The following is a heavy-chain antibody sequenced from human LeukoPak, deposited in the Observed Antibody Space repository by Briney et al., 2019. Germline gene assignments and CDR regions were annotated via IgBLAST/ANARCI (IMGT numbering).Heavy chain of an antibody. CDR1: GGSISSGGYY. CDR3: ARAGNIVATIGNWFDP. D-gene: IGHD5-12*01. J-gene: IGHJ5*02. Sequence: SQTLSLTCTVSGGSISSGGYYWSWIRQHPGKGLEWIGYIYYNGSTYYNPSLKSRVTISVDTSKNQFSLKLSSVTAADTAVYYCARAGNIVATIGNWFDPWGQGTLVTVSS. CDR2: IYYNGST. V-gene: IGHV4-31*03.